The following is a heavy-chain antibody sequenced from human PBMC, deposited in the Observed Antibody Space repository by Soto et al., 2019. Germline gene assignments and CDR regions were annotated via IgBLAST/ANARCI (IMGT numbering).Heavy chain of an antibody. D-gene: IGHD6-13*01. CDR3: AVDSSSRAWGGWFDP. J-gene: IGHJ5*02. CDR2: IYTSGST. Sequence: SETLSLTCTVSGGSISSYYWSWIRQPAGKGLEWIGRIYTSGSTNYNPSLKSRVTMSVDTSKHQFSLKLSSVTAADTAVYYWAVDSSSRAWGGWFDPWGQGTLVTVSS. CDR1: GGSISSYY. V-gene: IGHV4-4*07.